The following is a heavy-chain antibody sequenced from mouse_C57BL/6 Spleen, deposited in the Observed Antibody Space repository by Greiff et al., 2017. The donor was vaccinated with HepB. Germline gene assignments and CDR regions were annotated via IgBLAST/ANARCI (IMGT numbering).Heavy chain of an antibody. CDR3: ARTGTTVPHYYAMDY. Sequence: VQGVESGPGLVQPSQSLSITCTVSGFSLTSYGVHWVRQSPGKGLEWLGVIWSGGSTDYNAAFISRLSISKDNSKSQVFFKMNSLQADDTAIYYCARTGTTVPHYYAMDYWGQGTSVTVSS. V-gene: IGHV2-2*01. D-gene: IGHD1-1*01. CDR1: GFSLTSYG. CDR2: IWSGGST. J-gene: IGHJ4*01.